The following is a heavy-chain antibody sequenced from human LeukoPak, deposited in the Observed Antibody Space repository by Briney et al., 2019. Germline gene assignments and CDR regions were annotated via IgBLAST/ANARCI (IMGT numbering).Heavy chain of an antibody. CDR1: GFTFSSYS. CDR2: ISSSSSYI. Sequence: GGSLRLSCAASGFTFSSYSMNWVRQAPGKGLEWVASISSSSSYIYYADSVKGRFTISRDNAKNSLYLQMNSLRAEDTAVYYCARDGGIVGATKSDYWGQGTLVTVSS. J-gene: IGHJ4*02. CDR3: ARDGGIVGATKSDY. D-gene: IGHD1-26*01. V-gene: IGHV3-21*01.